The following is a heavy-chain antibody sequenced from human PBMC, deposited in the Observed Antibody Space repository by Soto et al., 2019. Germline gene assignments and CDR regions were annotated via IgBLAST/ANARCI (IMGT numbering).Heavy chain of an antibody. J-gene: IGHJ6*02. CDR2: ISGYNGDT. V-gene: IGHV1-18*01. Sequence: ASVKVSCKASGYTFTRYYINWVRQAPGQGLEWMGWISGYNGDTKYAQKFQGRVTMTIDTSTTTAYMELRSLTSDDSAVYYCAKNGQPPYYYYGMDVWGQGTTVTVSS. CDR3: AKNGQPPYYYYGMDV. D-gene: IGHD2-8*01. CDR1: GYTFTRYY.